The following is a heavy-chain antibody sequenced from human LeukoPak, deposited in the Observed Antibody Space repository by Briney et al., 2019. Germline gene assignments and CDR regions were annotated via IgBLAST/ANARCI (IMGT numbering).Heavy chain of an antibody. J-gene: IGHJ6*02. CDR2: ISSSSSYI. CDR1: GFTFSSYS. Sequence: GGSLRLSCAASGFTFSSYSMNWVRQAPGGGLGWVSSISSSSSYIYYADSVKGRFTISRDNAKNSLYLQMNSLRAEDTAVYYCARDLPSTRPPYYYGMGVWGQGTTVTVSS. D-gene: IGHD6-6*01. CDR3: ARDLPSTRPPYYYGMGV. V-gene: IGHV3-21*01.